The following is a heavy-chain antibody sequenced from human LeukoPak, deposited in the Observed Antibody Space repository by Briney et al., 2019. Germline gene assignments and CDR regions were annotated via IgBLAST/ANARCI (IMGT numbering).Heavy chain of an antibody. Sequence: GGSLRLSCEGSGFIFSNYGMNWVRQAPGKGLEWVSSITSTSSYMYYGGSVKGRFTVSRDNAKNSLYLQMNSLRAEDTAVYYCARDSGIVLPKPFDIWGQGTMVTVSS. CDR1: GFIFSNYG. J-gene: IGHJ3*02. CDR3: ARDSGIVLPKPFDI. CDR2: ITSTSSYM. D-gene: IGHD2-8*01. V-gene: IGHV3-21*01.